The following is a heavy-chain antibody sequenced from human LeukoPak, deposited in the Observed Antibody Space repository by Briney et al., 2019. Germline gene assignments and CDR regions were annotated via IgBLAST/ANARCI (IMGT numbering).Heavy chain of an antibody. V-gene: IGHV3-23*01. J-gene: IGHJ4*02. CDR1: GFSFSNYA. D-gene: IGHD2-15*01. Sequence: GGSLRLSCAASGFSFSNYAMCGVRQAPARGPEGVSSIRGGGETSFADSVTGGCTLSRDDSRTTVYLQLNNLRVEDTAIYYGEKANWVSSAAAVCWGQGTQVTVSS. CDR2: IRGGGET. CDR3: EKANWVSSAAAVC.